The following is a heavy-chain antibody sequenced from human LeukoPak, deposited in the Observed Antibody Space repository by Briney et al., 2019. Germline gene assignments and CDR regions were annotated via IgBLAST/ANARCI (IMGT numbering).Heavy chain of an antibody. D-gene: IGHD3-10*01. V-gene: IGHV1-2*02. CDR2: INPNSGGT. Sequence: GASVKISCKASGYTFTGYCMHWVRQAPGQGREWMGWINPNSGGTNYAQKLQGRVTMTTDTSTSTAYMELRSLRSDDTAVYYCARYGSGSSALYYYYYMDVWGKGTTVTVSS. J-gene: IGHJ6*03. CDR3: ARYGSGSSALYYYYYMDV. CDR1: GYTFTGYC.